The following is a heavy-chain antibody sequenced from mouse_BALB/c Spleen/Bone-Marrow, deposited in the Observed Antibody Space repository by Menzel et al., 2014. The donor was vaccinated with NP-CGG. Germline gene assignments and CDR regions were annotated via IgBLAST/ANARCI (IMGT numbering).Heavy chain of an antibody. V-gene: IGHV1-7*01. CDR3: ARRAYGGSYGFAY. J-gene: IGHJ3*01. Sequence: QVRLQQSGAELAKPGASLKMSCKASGYTFXSYWMHWVKQRPGQGLEWIGYINPSTDYTEYNQKFKDKATLTADKSSSIAFMQLSSLTSEDSAVYYCARRAYGGSYGFAYWGQGTLVTVSA. CDR2: INPSTDYT. CDR1: GYTFXSYW. D-gene: IGHD1-1*01.